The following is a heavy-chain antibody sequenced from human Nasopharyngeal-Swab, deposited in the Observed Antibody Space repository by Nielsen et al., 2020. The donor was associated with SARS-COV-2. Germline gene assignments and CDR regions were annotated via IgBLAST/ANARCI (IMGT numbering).Heavy chain of an antibody. CDR1: GFTFSDYD. V-gene: IGHV3-64*02. CDR2: ISRDGRSI. CDR3: ARAPYSGSYYGFDY. J-gene: IGHJ4*02. Sequence: GESLKISCAASGFTFSDYDMHWVRQAPGKGLERVSGISRDGRSIFFADSVRDRFTISRDNSKNTLYLQMGGLRAEDMAVYYCARAPYSGSYYGFDYWGQGTLVTVSS. D-gene: IGHD1-26*01.